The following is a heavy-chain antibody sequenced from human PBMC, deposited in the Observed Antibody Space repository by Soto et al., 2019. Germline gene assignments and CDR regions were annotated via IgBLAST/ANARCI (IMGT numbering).Heavy chain of an antibody. CDR3: ARGAGATGEYYYYMAV. J-gene: IGHJ6*03. CDR1: GGSFSGYY. CDR2: INHSGST. Sequence: SETLSLTCAVYGGSFSGYYWSWIRQPPGKGLEWIGEINHSGSTNYNPSLKSRVTISVDTSKNQFSLKLSSVTAADTAVYYCARGAGATGEYYYYMAVWGKGTTVTVSS. V-gene: IGHV4-34*01.